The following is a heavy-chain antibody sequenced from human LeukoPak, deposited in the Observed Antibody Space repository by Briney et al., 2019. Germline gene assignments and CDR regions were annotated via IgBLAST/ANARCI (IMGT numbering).Heavy chain of an antibody. CDR1: GYTFTSYG. D-gene: IGHD3-22*01. CDR2: ISAYNGNT. Sequence: ASVKVSCKASGYTFTSYGISWVRQAPGQGLEWMGWISAYNGNTNYALNLQGRVTMTTDTSTSTAYMEPRSLRSDDTAVYYCARAGYYDSSGYSVFDYWGQGTLVTVSS. V-gene: IGHV1-18*01. J-gene: IGHJ4*02. CDR3: ARAGYYDSSGYSVFDY.